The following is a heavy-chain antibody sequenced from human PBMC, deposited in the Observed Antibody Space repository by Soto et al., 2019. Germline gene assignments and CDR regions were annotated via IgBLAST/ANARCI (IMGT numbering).Heavy chain of an antibody. CDR2: IYHSGST. Sequence: SETLSLTCAFSGGSSSSGGYPWSWIRQPPGKGLEWIGYIYHSGSTYYNPSLKSRVTISVDRSKNQFSLKLSSVTAADTAVYYCARVPDRWGQGTLVTVSS. D-gene: IGHD2-2*01. J-gene: IGHJ5*02. V-gene: IGHV4-30-2*01. CDR1: GGSSSSGGYP. CDR3: ARVPDR.